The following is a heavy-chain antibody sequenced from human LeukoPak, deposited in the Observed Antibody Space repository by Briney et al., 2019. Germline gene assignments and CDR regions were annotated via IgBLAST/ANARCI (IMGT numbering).Heavy chain of an antibody. CDR3: AKSRYCSSTSCSLTYYFDY. CDR2: ISWNSGSI. D-gene: IGHD2-2*01. Sequence: PGRSLRLSCAASGFTFDDYAMHWVRQAPGKGLEWVSGISWNSGSIGYADSVKGRFTISRDNAKNSLYLQMNSLRAEDTALYYCAKSRYCSSTSCSLTYYFDYWGQGTLVTVSS. V-gene: IGHV3-9*01. CDR1: GFTFDDYA. J-gene: IGHJ4*02.